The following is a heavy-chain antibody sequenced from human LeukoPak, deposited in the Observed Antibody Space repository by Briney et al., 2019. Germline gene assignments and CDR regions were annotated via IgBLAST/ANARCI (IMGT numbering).Heavy chain of an antibody. CDR1: GGSISSSSYY. V-gene: IGHV4-39*01. D-gene: IGHD3-16*02. J-gene: IGHJ4*02. Sequence: SETLSLTCSVSGGSISSSSYYWGWIRQPPGKGLEWIGSIYYSGSTYYNPSLRSRVTISVDTSKNQFSLKLSSVTAADTAVYYCARHVRQADYVWGSYRPIGYWGQGTLVTVSS. CDR2: IYYSGST. CDR3: ARHVRQADYVWGSYRPIGY.